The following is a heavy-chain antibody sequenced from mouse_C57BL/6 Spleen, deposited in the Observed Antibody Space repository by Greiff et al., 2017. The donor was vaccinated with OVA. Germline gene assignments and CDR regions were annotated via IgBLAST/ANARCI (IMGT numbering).Heavy chain of an antibody. J-gene: IGHJ4*01. D-gene: IGHD1-1*01. CDR1: GFTFSDYG. Sequence: EVKLVESGGGLVKPGGSLKLSCAASGFTFSDYGMHWVRQAPEKGLEWVAYISSGSSTIYYADTVKGRFTISRDNAKNTLFLQMTSLRSEDTAMYYCARPDYGSSYVDYYAMDYWGQGTSVTVSS. CDR3: ARPDYGSSYVDYYAMDY. V-gene: IGHV5-17*01. CDR2: ISSGSSTI.